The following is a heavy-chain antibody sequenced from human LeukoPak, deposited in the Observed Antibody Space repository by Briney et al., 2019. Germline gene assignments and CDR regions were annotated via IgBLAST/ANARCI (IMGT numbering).Heavy chain of an antibody. CDR3: ATSFSDYYGST. D-gene: IGHD3-10*01. J-gene: IGHJ5*02. Sequence: GGSLRLSCAASGFTVSSNYMSWVRQAPGKVLEWVSVIYSGGSTYYADSVKGRFTISRDNSKNTLYLQMNSLRAEDTAIYYCATSFSDYYGSTWGQGTLVTVSS. V-gene: IGHV3-66*02. CDR1: GFTVSSNY. CDR2: IYSGGST.